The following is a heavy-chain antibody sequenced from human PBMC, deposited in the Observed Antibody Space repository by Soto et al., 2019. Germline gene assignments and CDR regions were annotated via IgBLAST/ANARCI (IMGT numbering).Heavy chain of an antibody. CDR2: MFHSGRT. CDR3: VRHHPVQYDSSGYFDS. V-gene: IGHV4-39*01. J-gene: IGHJ4*02. CDR1: GHSLSWSVKS. D-gene: IGHD3-22*01. Sequence: SDTQSVTCSVSGHSLSWSVKSGCLFRQPPGKGLEWLGSMFHSGRTYHNPSLKSRVSISVDTSRNLFSLQLNSVTASDTALYCCVRHHPVQYDSSGYFDSWGQG.